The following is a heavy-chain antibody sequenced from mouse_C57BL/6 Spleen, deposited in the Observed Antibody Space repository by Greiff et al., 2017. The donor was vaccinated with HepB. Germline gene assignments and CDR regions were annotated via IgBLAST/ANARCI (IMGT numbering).Heavy chain of an antibody. J-gene: IGHJ4*01. CDR2: IDPSDSYT. V-gene: IGHV1-50*01. Sequence: QVQLQQPGAELVKPGASVKLSCKASGYTFTSYWMQWVKQRPGQGLEWIGEIDPSDSYTNYNQKFKGKATLTVDTSSSTAYMQLSSLTSEDSAVYYCARGGFTPVVATDYAMDYWGQGTSVTVSS. CDR1: GYTFTSYW. D-gene: IGHD1-1*01. CDR3: ARGGFTPVVATDYAMDY.